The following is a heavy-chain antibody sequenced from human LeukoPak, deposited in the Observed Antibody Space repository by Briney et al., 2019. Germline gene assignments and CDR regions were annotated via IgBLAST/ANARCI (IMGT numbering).Heavy chain of an antibody. CDR3: ARDAHYYDSSSHFDY. J-gene: IGHJ4*02. CDR1: GYTFTGYY. Sequence: ASVKVSCKASGYTFTGYYMHWVRQAPGQGLEWMGWINPNSGGTNYAQKFQGRVTMTRDTSISTAYMELSRLRSDDTAVYYCARDAHYYDSSSHFDYWGQGTLVTVSS. V-gene: IGHV1-2*02. CDR2: INPNSGGT. D-gene: IGHD3-22*01.